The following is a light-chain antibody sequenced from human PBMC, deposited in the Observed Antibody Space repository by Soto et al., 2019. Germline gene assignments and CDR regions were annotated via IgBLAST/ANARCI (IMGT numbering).Light chain of an antibody. V-gene: IGLV1-44*01. J-gene: IGLJ3*02. CDR2: TDN. CDR1: SSNIGSNI. CDR3: VAWDDSLNNWL. Sequence: QSVLTQPPSASGTPGQRVTISCSGSSSNIGSNIVNWYQHLPGTAPKLLIKTDNQRPSGVPDRFSGSKSDTSASLAISGLQSEDEADYYCVAWDDSLNNWLFGGGTKLTVL.